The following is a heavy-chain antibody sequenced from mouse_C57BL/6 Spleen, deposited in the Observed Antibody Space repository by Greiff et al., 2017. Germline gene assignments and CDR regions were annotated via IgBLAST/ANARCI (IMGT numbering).Heavy chain of an antibody. CDR2: ISDGGSYT. CDR3: ARDLGY. Sequence: EVKLMESGGGLVKPGGSLKLSCAASGFTFSSYAMSWVRPTPEKRLEWVATISDGGSYTYYPDNVKGRFTISRDNAKHNLYLQMSHLKSEDTAMYYCARDLGYWGQGTTRTVSS. J-gene: IGHJ2*01. D-gene: IGHD3-1*01. V-gene: IGHV5-4*01. CDR1: GFTFSSYA.